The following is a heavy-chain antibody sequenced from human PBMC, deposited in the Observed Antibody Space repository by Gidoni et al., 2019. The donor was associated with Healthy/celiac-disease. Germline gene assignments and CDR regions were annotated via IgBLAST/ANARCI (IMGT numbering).Heavy chain of an antibody. CDR1: GGSFSGYY. V-gene: IGHV4-34*01. CDR3: ARGSVVVAARKPNWFDP. CDR2: INHSGST. D-gene: IGHD2-15*01. Sequence: QVQLQQWGAGLLKPSETLSLTCAVYGGSFSGYYWSWIRQPPGKGLEWIGEINHSGSTNYNPSLKRRGTISVDTSKNQFSLKLSSVTAADTAVYYCARGSVVVAARKPNWFDPWGQGTLVTVSS. J-gene: IGHJ5*02.